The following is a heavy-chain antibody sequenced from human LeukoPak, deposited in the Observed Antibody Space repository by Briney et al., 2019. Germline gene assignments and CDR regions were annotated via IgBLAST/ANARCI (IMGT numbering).Heavy chain of an antibody. CDR2: ISYEGSKK. CDR1: GFTFSDSG. Sequence: PGGSLRLSCAASGFTFSDSGMHWVRQAPGKGLEWVAIISYEGSKKYYADSVKGRFTISRDNSKNTLFLQLNSLRVEDTAVYYCARVRGIAAAGIIGYWGQGTLVTVSS. J-gene: IGHJ4*02. CDR3: ARVRGIAAAGIIGY. V-gene: IGHV3-30*03. D-gene: IGHD6-13*01.